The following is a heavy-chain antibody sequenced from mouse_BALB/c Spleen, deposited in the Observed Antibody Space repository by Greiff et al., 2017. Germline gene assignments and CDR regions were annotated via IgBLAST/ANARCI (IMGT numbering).Heavy chain of an antibody. J-gene: IGHJ3*01. CDR3: ARRAVDAWFAY. CDR2: INPNNGGT. V-gene: IGHV1-18*01. CDR1: GYTFTDYN. Sequence: VQLKESGPELVKPGASVKIPCKASGYTFTDYNMDWVKQSHGKSLEWIGDINPNNGGTIYNQKFKGKATLTVDKSSSTAYMELRSLTSEDTAVYYCARRAVDAWFAYWGQGTLVTVSA. D-gene: IGHD1-1*01.